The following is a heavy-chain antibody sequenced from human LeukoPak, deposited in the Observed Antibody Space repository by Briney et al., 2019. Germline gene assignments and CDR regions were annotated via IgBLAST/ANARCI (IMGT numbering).Heavy chain of an antibody. Sequence: PGGSLRLSCAASGFTFSSYGMHWVRQAPGKGLEWVAVISYDGSNKYYADSVKGRFTISRDNSKNTLYLQMNSLRAEDTAVYYCAKDLVVAALNWFDPWGQGTLVTVSS. CDR3: AKDLVVAALNWFDP. D-gene: IGHD2-15*01. J-gene: IGHJ5*02. V-gene: IGHV3-30*18. CDR2: ISYDGSNK. CDR1: GFTFSSYG.